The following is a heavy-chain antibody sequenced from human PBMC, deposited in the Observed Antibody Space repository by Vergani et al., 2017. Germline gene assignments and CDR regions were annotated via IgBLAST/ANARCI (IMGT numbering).Heavy chain of an antibody. V-gene: IGHV4-34*01. CDR2: INHSGST. D-gene: IGHD3-10*01. J-gene: IGHJ4*02. CDR3: ARAGAPGKRLWFGGRWVDY. Sequence: QVQLQQWGAGLLKPSETLSLSCAVYGGSFSGYYWSWIRQPPGKGLEWIGEINHSGSTNYNPSLKSRVTISVDTSKNQFSRKLSSVTAADTAVYYCARAGAPGKRLWFGGRWVDYWGQGTLVTVSS. CDR1: GGSFSGYY.